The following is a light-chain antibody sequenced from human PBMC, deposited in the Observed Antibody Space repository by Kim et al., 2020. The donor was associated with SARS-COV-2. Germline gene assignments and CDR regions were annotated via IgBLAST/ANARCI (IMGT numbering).Light chain of an antibody. V-gene: IGKV1-39*01. J-gene: IGKJ1*01. CDR3: KQSYSTWT. CDR1: QSISSY. CDR2: AAS. Sequence: DIQMTQSPSSLSASVGDRVTITCRASQSISSYLNWYQQKPGKAPKLLIYAASSLQSGVPSRFSGSGSGTDFTLTISSLQSEDFSTYYCKQSYSTWTFGQGTKVDIK.